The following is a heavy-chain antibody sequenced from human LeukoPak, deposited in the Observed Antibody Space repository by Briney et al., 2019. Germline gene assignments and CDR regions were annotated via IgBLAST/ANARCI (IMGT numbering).Heavy chain of an antibody. D-gene: IGHD5-18*01. CDR2: IYYSGST. CDR1: GGSISSYY. Sequence: SETLSLTCTVSGGSISSYYWSWIRQPPGKGLEWIGYIYYSGSTYYNPSLKSRVTISVDTSKNQFSLKLSSVTAADTAVYYCARAPERWYSYGSYTYYYMDVWGKGTTVTVSS. CDR3: ARAPERWYSYGSYTYYYMDV. V-gene: IGHV4-59*12. J-gene: IGHJ6*03.